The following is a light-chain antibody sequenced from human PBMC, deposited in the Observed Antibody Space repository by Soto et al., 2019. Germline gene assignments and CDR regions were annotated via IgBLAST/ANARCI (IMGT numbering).Light chain of an antibody. Sequence: DIQMTQSPSTLSASVGDRVTITCRASQSTSSWLAWYQQKPGKAPKLLIYKTSTLESGVPSRFSGSGGGTEFTLTIDSLQPDDFATYYCQQYSSYSYTFGQGTKLEIK. CDR3: QQYSSYSYT. CDR2: KTS. J-gene: IGKJ2*01. V-gene: IGKV1-5*03. CDR1: QSTSSW.